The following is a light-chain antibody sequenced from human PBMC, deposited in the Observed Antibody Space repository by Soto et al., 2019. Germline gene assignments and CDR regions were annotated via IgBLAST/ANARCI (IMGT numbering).Light chain of an antibody. J-gene: IGLJ1*01. CDR2: EVS. V-gene: IGLV2-8*01. Sequence: QSVLTQPPSASGSPGQSVTISCTGTSSDVGGYKYVSWYQQHPGKAPKLMIYEVSKRPSGVPDRFSGSKSGNTASLTVSGLQAEDEADYYCSSYAGSNNPFVFGTGTKSPS. CDR1: SSDVGGYKY. CDR3: SSYAGSNNPFV.